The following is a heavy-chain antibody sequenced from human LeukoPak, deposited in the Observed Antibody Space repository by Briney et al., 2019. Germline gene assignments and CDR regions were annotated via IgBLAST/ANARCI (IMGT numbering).Heavy chain of an antibody. J-gene: IGHJ4*02. CDR2: IYYSGST. D-gene: IGHD3-22*01. CDR1: GGSISSGGYY. CDR3: AKNGGYYSGPYYFDY. Sequence: SETLSLTCTVSGGSISSGGYYWSWIRQPPGKGLEWIGYIYYSGSTNYNPSLKSRVTISVDTSKNQFSLKLSSVTAADTAVYYCAKNGGYYSGPYYFDYWGQGTLVTVSS. V-gene: IGHV4-61*08.